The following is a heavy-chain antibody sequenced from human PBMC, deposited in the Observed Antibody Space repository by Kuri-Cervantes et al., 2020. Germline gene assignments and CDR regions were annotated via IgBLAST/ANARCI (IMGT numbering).Heavy chain of an antibody. J-gene: IGHJ5*02. V-gene: IGHV1-2*04. Sequence: ASVKVSCKASGYTFAGYYMHWVRQAPGQGLEWMGWINPNSGGTNYAQKFQGWDTMTRDTSISTAYMELSRLRSDDTAVYYCARGGLEWLDLFGWFDPWGQGTLVTVSS. CDR2: INPNSGGT. CDR1: GYTFAGYY. CDR3: ARGGLEWLDLFGWFDP. D-gene: IGHD3-3*01.